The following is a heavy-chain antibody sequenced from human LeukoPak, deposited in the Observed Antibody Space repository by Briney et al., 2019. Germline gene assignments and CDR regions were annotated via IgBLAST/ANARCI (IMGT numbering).Heavy chain of an antibody. Sequence: GASVKVSCKASGYTFTGYYMHWVRQAPGQGLEWMGWINPNSGGTNYAQKFQGRVTMTRDTYISTAYMELSRLRSDDTAVYSCARALGRGMYSSSWLYYFDYWGQGTLVTVSS. D-gene: IGHD6-13*01. V-gene: IGHV1-2*02. CDR2: INPNSGGT. CDR1: GYTFTGYY. J-gene: IGHJ4*02. CDR3: ARALGRGMYSSSWLYYFDY.